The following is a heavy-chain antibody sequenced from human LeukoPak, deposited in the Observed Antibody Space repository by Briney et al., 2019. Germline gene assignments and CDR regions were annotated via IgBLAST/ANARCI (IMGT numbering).Heavy chain of an antibody. Sequence: GGSLRLSCAASGFTFSSYAMSWVRQAPGKGLEWVSAISGSGGSTYYADSVKGRFTISRDNSKNTLYLQMNSLRAEDAAVYYCAKDGVVVPAAIMGGYFDYWGQGTLVTVSS. V-gene: IGHV3-23*01. D-gene: IGHD2-2*02. CDR2: ISGSGGST. CDR3: AKDGVVVPAAIMGGYFDY. J-gene: IGHJ4*02. CDR1: GFTFSSYA.